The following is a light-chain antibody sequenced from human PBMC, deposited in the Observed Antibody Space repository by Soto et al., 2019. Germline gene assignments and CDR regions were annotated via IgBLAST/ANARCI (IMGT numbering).Light chain of an antibody. CDR1: SSDVSIYNY. CDR3: CSYTSSTNYV. J-gene: IGLJ1*01. CDR2: EVS. Sequence: QSVLTQPASVSGPPGQSITISCTGTSSDVSIYNYVSWYQQHPGKAPKLMISEVSNRPSGVSSRFSGAKSGNTASLTISGLQVEDEADYYCCSYTSSTNYVFGAGTKVTVL. V-gene: IGLV2-14*01.